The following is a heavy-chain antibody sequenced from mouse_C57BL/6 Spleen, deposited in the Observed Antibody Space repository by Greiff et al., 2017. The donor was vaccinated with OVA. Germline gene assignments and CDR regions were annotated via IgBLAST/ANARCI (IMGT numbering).Heavy chain of an antibody. J-gene: IGHJ2*01. CDR3: ARLDYYGNPC. V-gene: IGHV1-82*01. CDR2: IYPGDGDT. Sequence: VQLQQSGPELVKPGASVKISCKASGYAFSSSWMNWVKQKPGKGLEWIGRIYPGDGDTNYNGKFKGKATLTADKSSSTAYMQLSSLTSEDSAVYVCARLDYYGNPCWGKSTTLTVSS. CDR1: GYAFSSSW. D-gene: IGHD2-1*01.